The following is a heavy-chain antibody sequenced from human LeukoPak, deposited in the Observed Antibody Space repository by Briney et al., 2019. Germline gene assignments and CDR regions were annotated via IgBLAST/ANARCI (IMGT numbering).Heavy chain of an antibody. D-gene: IGHD1-1*01. J-gene: IGHJ4*02. CDR3: ARDLSSGGWTLEFDY. CDR2: ISAHSGNT. CDR1: GYTFSTYG. V-gene: IGHV1-18*01. Sequence: GASVKVSCKTSGYTFSTYGITWVRQAPGQGFQWMGWISAHSGNTKYAENFQGRISLTTDTSATTAYMELRSLTSDDTAVYHCARDLSSGGWTLEFDYWGQGSLVTVAS.